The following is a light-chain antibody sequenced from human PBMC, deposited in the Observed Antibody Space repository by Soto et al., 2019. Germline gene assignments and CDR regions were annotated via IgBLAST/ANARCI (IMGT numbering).Light chain of an antibody. CDR1: SSDVGSCNC. V-gene: IGLV2-23*02. CDR3: CSSVGSTNWV. J-gene: IGLJ3*02. CDR2: EVN. Sequence: QSALTQPASVSGSPGQSITISCTGTSSDVGSCNCVSWYQQHPGKAPTLMIYEVNKRPSGVSNRFSGSKSGNTASLTISGLQAEDEADYYCCSSVGSTNWVFGGGTQLTVL.